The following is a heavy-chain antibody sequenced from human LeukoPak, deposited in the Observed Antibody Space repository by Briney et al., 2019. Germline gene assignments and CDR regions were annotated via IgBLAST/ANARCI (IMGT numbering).Heavy chain of an antibody. V-gene: IGHV1-8*01. CDR1: GYTFTSYD. Sequence: GASVKVSFKSSGYTFTSYDINWVRQATGQGLAWVGWMNPKRGNTGYAQQFQGRVPMTRNTSISTAYMELSSLGSEDPAVYYCARGLTTEYSSSSLDFVYWGQGTLVTVSS. CDR2: MNPKRGNT. CDR3: ARGLTTEYSSSSLDFVY. J-gene: IGHJ4*02. D-gene: IGHD6-6*01.